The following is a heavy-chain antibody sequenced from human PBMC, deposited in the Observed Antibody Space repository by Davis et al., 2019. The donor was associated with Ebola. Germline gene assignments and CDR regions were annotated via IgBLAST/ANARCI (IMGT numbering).Heavy chain of an antibody. CDR2: IYPADSDT. CDR1: GYSFPDYL. J-gene: IGHJ4*02. D-gene: IGHD2-21*01. V-gene: IGHV5-51*01. Sequence: GESLKISCRGSGYSFPDYLIAWVRQMPGKSPEWMGIIYPADSDTKYHPSFQGQVTISADKSSSTAYVQWSSLKASDTAMYYCARMGEVVGTFCSGVDCYSGFGYWGQGTLLTVSS. CDR3: ARMGEVVGTFCSGVDCYSGFGY.